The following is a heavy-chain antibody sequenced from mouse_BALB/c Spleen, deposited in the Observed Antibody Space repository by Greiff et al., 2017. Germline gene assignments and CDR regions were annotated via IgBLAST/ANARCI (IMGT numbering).Heavy chain of an antibody. V-gene: IGHV1-5*01. CDR1: GFTFTSYW. J-gene: IGHJ4*01. CDR3: TRRGGEDYAMDY. Sequence: VQLLQSGTVLARPGASVKMSCTASGFTFTSYWMPWVKQRPGQGLEWIGAIYPGNSDTSYNQKFKGKAKLTAVTSASTAYMELSSLTNEDSAVYYCTRRGGEDYAMDYWGQGTSVTVSS. CDR2: IYPGNSDT.